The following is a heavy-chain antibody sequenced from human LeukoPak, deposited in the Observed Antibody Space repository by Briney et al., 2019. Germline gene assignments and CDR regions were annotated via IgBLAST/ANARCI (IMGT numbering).Heavy chain of an antibody. CDR3: AKGRKSYYYGMDV. CDR2: ISGSGGST. CDR1: GFTFSSYA. V-gene: IGHV3-23*01. J-gene: IGHJ6*02. Sequence: GGSLRLSCAASGFTFSSYAMSWVRQAPGKWLEWVSAISGSGGSTYYADSVKGRFTIFRDNSKNTLYLQMNSLRAEDTAVYYCAKGRKSYYYGMDVWGQGTTVTVSS.